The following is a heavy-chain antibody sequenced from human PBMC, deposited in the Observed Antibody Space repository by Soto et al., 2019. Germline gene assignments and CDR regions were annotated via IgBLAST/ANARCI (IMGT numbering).Heavy chain of an antibody. CDR1: GYTFTRYG. D-gene: IGHD5-12*01. CDR2: VIAYNGNT. Sequence: ASLKVSCKDSGYTFTRYGIICVRPAPGQGLEWMGWVIAYNGNTDYAQKFQGRVTMTADTSTSTAYMELRSLRYDDTAMYYCVRSGYSGYDYYWGQGTLVTVSS. V-gene: IGHV1-18*01. CDR3: VRSGYSGYDYY. J-gene: IGHJ4*02.